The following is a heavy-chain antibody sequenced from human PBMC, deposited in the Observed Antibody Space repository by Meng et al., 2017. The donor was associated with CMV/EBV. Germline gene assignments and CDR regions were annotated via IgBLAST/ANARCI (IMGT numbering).Heavy chain of an antibody. J-gene: IGHJ3*02. D-gene: IGHD7-27*01. CDR3: VFPKGGRGDDAFDI. CDR2: ISSRGDII. Sequence: GESLKISCAASGFIFSDYYMNWIRRAPGKGLEWVSYISSRGDIIHYADSVKGRFTLSRDNAKNSLYLQMNSLRAEDTAMYYCVFPKGGRGDDAFDIWGQGTMVTVSS. CDR1: GFIFSDYY. V-gene: IGHV3-11*04.